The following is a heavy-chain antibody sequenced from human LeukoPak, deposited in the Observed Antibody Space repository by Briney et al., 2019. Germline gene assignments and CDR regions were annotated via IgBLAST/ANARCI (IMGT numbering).Heavy chain of an antibody. Sequence: PGGSLRLSCAPYGYTFSNYGMHCVRQAPGKGLEWVAVISYGGSNKYYADSVKGRFTISRDNSKNTLYLQMKSLRADDDAVVYCAEAPGPRYDYYGMDVWGQGTTVTVSS. CDR3: AEAPGPRYDYYGMDV. CDR1: GYTFSNYG. J-gene: IGHJ6*02. CDR2: ISYGGSNK. V-gene: IGHV3-30*03.